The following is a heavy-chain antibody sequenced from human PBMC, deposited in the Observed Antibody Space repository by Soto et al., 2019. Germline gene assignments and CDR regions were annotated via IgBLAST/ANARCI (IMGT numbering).Heavy chain of an antibody. Sequence: KGSCEASGGPFRFYTINWVRQAPGLGLEWVGRINPILSMSNYAQKFQGRVTMTADKSTNTAYMELRSLRSEDTAMYFCATSYGSGYRAFDSWG. CDR1: GGPFRFYT. D-gene: IGHD3-10*01. J-gene: IGHJ4*01. V-gene: IGHV1-69*02. CDR2: INPILSMS. CDR3: ATSYGSGYRAFDS.